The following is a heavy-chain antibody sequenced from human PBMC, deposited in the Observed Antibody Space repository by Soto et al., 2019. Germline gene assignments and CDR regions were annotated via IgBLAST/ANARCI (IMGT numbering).Heavy chain of an antibody. V-gene: IGHV3-23*01. CDR3: AKIWFGEFEFFDY. D-gene: IGHD3-10*01. CDR1: RFTFSSYA. J-gene: IGHJ4*02. Sequence: PGGSLRLSCAASRFTFSSYAMSWVRQAPGKGLEWVSSIGGSGIPTYYADSVKGRFTISRDNSKNMLYLQMNSLRAEDTALYYCAKIWFGEFEFFDYWGQGTLVTVSS. CDR2: IGGSGIPT.